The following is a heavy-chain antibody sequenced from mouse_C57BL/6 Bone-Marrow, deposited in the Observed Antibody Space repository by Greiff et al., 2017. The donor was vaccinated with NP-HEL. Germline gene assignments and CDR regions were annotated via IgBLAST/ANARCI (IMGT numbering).Heavy chain of an antibody. J-gene: IGHJ3*01. V-gene: IGHV5-12*01. D-gene: IGHD1-1*01. Sequence: EVKLVESGGGLVQPGGSLKLSCAASGFTFSDYYMYWVRQTPEKRLEWVAYISNGGGSTYYPATVKGRFTISRDNAKNTLYLQMSRLKSEDTAMYYCARPGDYGSSWFAYWGQGTLVTVSA. CDR1: GFTFSDYY. CDR2: ISNGGGST. CDR3: ARPGDYGSSWFAY.